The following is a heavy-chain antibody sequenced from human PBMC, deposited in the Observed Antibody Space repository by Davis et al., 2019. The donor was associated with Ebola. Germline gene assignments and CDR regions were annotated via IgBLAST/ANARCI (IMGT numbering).Heavy chain of an antibody. CDR3: ARALIVGATPFDY. J-gene: IGHJ4*02. D-gene: IGHD1-26*01. Sequence: GGSLRLSCAASGFTFSSYSMNWVRQAPGKGLEWVAVISYDGSNKYYADSVKGRFTISRDNSKNTLYLQMNSLRAEDTAVYYCARALIVGATPFDYWGQGTLVTVSS. V-gene: IGHV3-30*03. CDR2: ISYDGSNK. CDR1: GFTFSSYS.